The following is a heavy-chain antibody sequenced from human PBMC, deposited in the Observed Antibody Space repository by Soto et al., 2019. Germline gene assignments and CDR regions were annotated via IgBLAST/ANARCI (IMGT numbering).Heavy chain of an antibody. D-gene: IGHD3-3*01. J-gene: IGHJ4*02. CDR3: ARDMTMGDYDFWSGYRSFNY. CDR2: IIPIFGTA. Sequence: GASVKVSCKASGGTFSSYAISWVRQAPGQGLEWMGGIIPIFGTANYAQKFQGRVTITADESTSTAYMELSSLRSEDTAVYYCARDMTMGDYDFWSGYRSFNYWGQGTLVTVSS. V-gene: IGHV1-69*13. CDR1: GGTFSSYA.